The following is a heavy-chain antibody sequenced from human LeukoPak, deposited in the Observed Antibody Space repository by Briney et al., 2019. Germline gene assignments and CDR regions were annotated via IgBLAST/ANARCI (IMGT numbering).Heavy chain of an antibody. CDR2: IYASGNT. D-gene: IGHD5-12*01. CDR3: ARGMAAAYDYSWFDS. V-gene: IGHV4-4*07. J-gene: IGHJ5*01. Sequence: SETLSLTCTVSGGSISSYYWSWIRQPAGKGPEWIGRIYASGNTRYNPSLKSRLTMSVDTSKNQFSLKLSSVTAADTAIYFCARGMAAAYDYSWFDSWGQGTLVTVSS. CDR1: GGSISSYY.